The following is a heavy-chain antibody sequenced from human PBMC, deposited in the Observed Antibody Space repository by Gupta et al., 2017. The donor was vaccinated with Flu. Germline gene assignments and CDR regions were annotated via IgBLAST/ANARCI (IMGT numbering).Heavy chain of an antibody. V-gene: IGHV3-21*04. CDR1: S. J-gene: IGHJ3*02. D-gene: IGHD4-17*01. CDR2: ISSSSSYI. CDR3: ARYFGDRDDFDI. Sequence: SMNWVRQAPGKGLEWVSFISSSSSYIYYADSVRGRFTISRDNAKNSLYLQMNSLRAEDTAVYYCARYFGDRDDFDIWGQGTLVTVS.